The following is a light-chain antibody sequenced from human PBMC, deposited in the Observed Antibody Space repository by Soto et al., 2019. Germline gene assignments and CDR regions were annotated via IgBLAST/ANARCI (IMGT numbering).Light chain of an antibody. V-gene: IGKV3-20*01. CDR2: GAS. CDR3: QQYGSSGRT. Sequence: VLTHSPGTLSLSPGERASLSCRTSQSVSSNYLAWYQQKPGQAPRLLIYGASSRATGIPDRFSGSGSGTDFTLTISRLEPEDFAVYYCQQYGSSGRTFGQGTKVDIK. CDR1: QSVSSNY. J-gene: IGKJ1*01.